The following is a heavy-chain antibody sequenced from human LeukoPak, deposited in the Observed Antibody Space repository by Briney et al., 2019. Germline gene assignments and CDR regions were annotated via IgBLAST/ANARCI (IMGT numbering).Heavy chain of an antibody. V-gene: IGHV3-48*03. CDR1: GFIFRNYV. Sequence: GESLKISCTVSGFIFRNYVMNWVRQAPGKGLEWVSYISSSGSTIYYADSVKGRLTISRDNAKNSLYLQMNSLRAEDTAVYYCARDGTPPRGDFDYFDYWGQGTLVTVSS. D-gene: IGHD2-21*02. CDR2: ISSSGSTI. J-gene: IGHJ4*02. CDR3: ARDGTPPRGDFDYFDY.